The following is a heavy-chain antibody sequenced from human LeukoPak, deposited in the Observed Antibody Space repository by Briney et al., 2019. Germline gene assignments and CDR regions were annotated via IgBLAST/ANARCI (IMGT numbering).Heavy chain of an antibody. Sequence: GGSLRLSCAASGFIFSTYAMHWVRQAPGKGLEWVAVISYDGSNKYYADSVKGRSTISRDNSKNTLYLQMNSLRPEDTAVYYCARAKLAVVAITESTNYWGQGTLVTVSS. D-gene: IGHD3-22*01. CDR1: GFIFSTYA. J-gene: IGHJ4*02. CDR3: ARAKLAVVAITESTNY. V-gene: IGHV3-30*04. CDR2: ISYDGSNK.